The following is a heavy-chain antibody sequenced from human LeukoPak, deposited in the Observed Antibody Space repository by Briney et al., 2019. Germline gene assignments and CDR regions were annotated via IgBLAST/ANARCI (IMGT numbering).Heavy chain of an antibody. CDR1: GGSFSGYY. CDR3: ASGLSSGCIDY. J-gene: IGHJ4*02. CDR2: TNHSGST. Sequence: SETLSLTCAVYGGSFSGYYWSWIRQPPGKGLEWIGETNHSGSTNYNPSLKSRFTISVDTSKNQFSLKLSSVPAADTAVYYCASGLSSGCIDYWGQGTLVSVSS. V-gene: IGHV4-34*01. D-gene: IGHD6-19*01.